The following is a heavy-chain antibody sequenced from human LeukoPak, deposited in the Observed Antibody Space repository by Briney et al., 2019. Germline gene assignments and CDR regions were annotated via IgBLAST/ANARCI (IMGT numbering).Heavy chain of an antibody. CDR2: IKQDGNEK. CDR3: ARVGFYASSRYYPDY. D-gene: IGHD2-8*01. J-gene: IGHJ4*02. V-gene: IGHV3-7*01. Sequence: GGSLRLSCAASGFTFSGYWMTWVRQAPGKGLEWVANIKQDGNEKYYVDSVKGRFTISGDNAKNSLYLQMNSLRAEDTAVYYCARVGFYASSRYYPDYWGQGTLVTVSS. CDR1: GFTFSGYW.